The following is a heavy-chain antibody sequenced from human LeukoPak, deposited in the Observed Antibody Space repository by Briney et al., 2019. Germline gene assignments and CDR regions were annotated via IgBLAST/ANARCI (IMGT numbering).Heavy chain of an antibody. D-gene: IGHD3-16*01. CDR3: ARAAHYDYVWGRSLDAFDI. CDR2: INHGGST. V-gene: IGHV4-34*01. J-gene: IGHJ3*02. CDR1: GGSFSGYY. Sequence: PSETLSLTCAVYGGSFSGYYWSWIRQPPGKGLEWIGEINHGGSTNYNPSLKSRVTISVDTSKNQFSLKLSSVTAADTAVYYCARAAHYDYVWGRSLDAFDIWGQGTMVTVSS.